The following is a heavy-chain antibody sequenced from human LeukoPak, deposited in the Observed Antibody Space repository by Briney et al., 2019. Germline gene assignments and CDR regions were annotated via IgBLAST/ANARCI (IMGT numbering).Heavy chain of an antibody. CDR3: TRQVDYYDFWSGYPHFDY. Sequence: QTGGSLRLSCAASGFTFSGSAMHWVRQASGKGLEWVGRIRSKADSYATAYAASVKGRFTISRDDSKNTAYLQMNSLKTEDTAVYYCTRQVDYYDFWSGYPHFDYWGQGTLVTVSS. D-gene: IGHD3-3*01. V-gene: IGHV3-73*01. CDR1: GFTFSGSA. J-gene: IGHJ4*02. CDR2: IRSKADSYAT.